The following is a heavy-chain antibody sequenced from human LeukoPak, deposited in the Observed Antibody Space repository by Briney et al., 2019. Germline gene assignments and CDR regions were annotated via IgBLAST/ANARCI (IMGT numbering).Heavy chain of an antibody. CDR2: ISYDGSNK. CDR1: GVTFSNYG. J-gene: IGHJ4*02. D-gene: IGHD1-1*01. Sequence: GGSLRLSCAASGVTFSNYGMHWVRQAPGKGLEWVAVISYDGSNKYYADSVKGRFTISRDNSKNTLYLQMNSLRAEDTAMYYCAAGTTFLTDWGQGTLVTVSS. V-gene: IGHV3-30*03. CDR3: AAGTTFLTD.